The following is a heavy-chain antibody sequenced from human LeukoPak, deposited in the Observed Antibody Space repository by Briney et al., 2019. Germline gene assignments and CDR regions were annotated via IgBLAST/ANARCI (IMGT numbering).Heavy chain of an antibody. CDR1: GGTFSSYA. Sequence: SVKVSCEASGGTFSSYAISWVRQAPGQGLEWMGRIIPIFGTANYAQKFQGRVTITTDESTSTAYMELSSLRSEDTAVYYCARLRLGELSAFDYWGQGTLVTVSS. CDR3: ARLRLGELSAFDY. V-gene: IGHV1-69*05. CDR2: IIPIFGTA. J-gene: IGHJ4*02. D-gene: IGHD3-16*02.